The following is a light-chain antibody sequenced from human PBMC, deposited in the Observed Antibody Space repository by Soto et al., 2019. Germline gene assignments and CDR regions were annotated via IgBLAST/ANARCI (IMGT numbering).Light chain of an antibody. CDR2: EVT. Sequence: QSALTQDPSASGSPGQSVTISCTGTSSDVGNYNYVSWYQQHPGKAPKLMIYEVTKRPSGVPDRFSGSKSGNTASLTVSGLQAADEADYYCSSYAGSNNLLFGGGNKLTVL. J-gene: IGLJ2*01. V-gene: IGLV2-8*01. CDR3: SSYAGSNNLL. CDR1: SSDVGNYNY.